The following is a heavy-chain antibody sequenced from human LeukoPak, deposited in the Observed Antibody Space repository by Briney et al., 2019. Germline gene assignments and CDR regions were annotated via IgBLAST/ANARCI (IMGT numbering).Heavy chain of an antibody. J-gene: IGHJ5*02. V-gene: IGHV4-4*07. CDR3: ARDHSSSWTRWGWFDP. Sequence: SETLSLTCTVSGGSISSYYWSWIRQPAGKGLEWIGRIYTSGSTNYNPSLKSRATMSVDTSKNQFSLKLSSVTAADTAVYYCARDHSSSWTRWGWFDPWGQGTLVTVSS. CDR2: IYTSGST. D-gene: IGHD6-13*01. CDR1: GGSISSYY.